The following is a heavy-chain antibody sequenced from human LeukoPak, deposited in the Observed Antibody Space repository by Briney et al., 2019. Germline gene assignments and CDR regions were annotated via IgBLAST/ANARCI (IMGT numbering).Heavy chain of an antibody. Sequence: GGSLRLSCAASGFTFGSYAMSWVRQVPGKGLEWVSSISVSGGTTYYADSVKGRFTISRDNSKNTLDLQMNSLRAEDTAVYHCAKYGSGSYYREFDYWGQGTLVTVSS. J-gene: IGHJ4*02. CDR1: GFTFGSYA. CDR3: AKYGSGSYYREFDY. CDR2: ISVSGGTT. D-gene: IGHD3-10*01. V-gene: IGHV3-23*01.